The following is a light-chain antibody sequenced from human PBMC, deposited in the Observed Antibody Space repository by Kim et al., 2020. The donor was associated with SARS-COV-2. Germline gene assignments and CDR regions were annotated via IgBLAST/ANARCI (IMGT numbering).Light chain of an antibody. CDR2: TAS. V-gene: IGKV1-39*01. J-gene: IGKJ1*01. CDR1: QRISNY. Sequence: SVGDSVTITCRPSQRISNYLNWYQQRPGKAPKLLIYTASTLQSVVPSRFSGIGSGTDFTLTISRLQPEDFATYFCQQTYTTPPWTFGQGTKVDIK. CDR3: QQTYTTPPWT.